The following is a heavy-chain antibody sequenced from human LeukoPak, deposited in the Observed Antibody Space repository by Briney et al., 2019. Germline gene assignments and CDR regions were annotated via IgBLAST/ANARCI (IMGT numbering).Heavy chain of an antibody. V-gene: IGHV1-24*01. CDR2: FDPEDGET. CDR1: GYTLTELS. J-gene: IGHJ4*02. Sequence: ASVKVSCKVSGYTLTELSMHWVRQAPGKELEWMGGFDPEDGETIYAQKFQGRVTMTEDTSTDTAYMELSSLRSEDTAVYYCATAQTTVTTTNYFDYWGQGTLVTVSS. CDR3: ATAQTTVTTTNYFDY. D-gene: IGHD4-17*01.